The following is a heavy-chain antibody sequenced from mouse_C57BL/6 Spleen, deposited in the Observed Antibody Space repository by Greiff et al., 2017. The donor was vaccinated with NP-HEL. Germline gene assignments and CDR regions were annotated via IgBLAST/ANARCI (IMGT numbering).Heavy chain of an antibody. CDR1: GYAFTSYW. CDR3: ARPPFYGSSPAWFAY. D-gene: IGHD1-1*01. Sequence: QVQLQQSGAELVKPGASVKISCKASGYAFTSYWMNWVKQRPGKGLEWIGQIYPGDGDTNYNGKFKGKATLTADKSSSTAYMQLSSLTSEDSAVYFCARPPFYGSSPAWFAYWGQGTLVTVSA. J-gene: IGHJ3*01. V-gene: IGHV1-80*01. CDR2: IYPGDGDT.